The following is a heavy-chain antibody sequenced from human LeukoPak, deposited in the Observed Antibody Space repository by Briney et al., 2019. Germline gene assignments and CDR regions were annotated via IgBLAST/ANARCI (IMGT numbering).Heavy chain of an antibody. CDR3: ARVGHSSSGPFDY. J-gene: IGHJ4*02. V-gene: IGHV1-69*05. CDR1: GGTFSSYA. Sequence: SVKVSCKSSGGTFSSYAISWVRQAPGQGLEWMGGIIPIFGTANYAQKLQGRVTITTDESTSTAYMELSSLRSEDTAVYYCARVGHSSSGPFDYWGQGTLVTVSS. CDR2: IIPIFGTA. D-gene: IGHD6-13*01.